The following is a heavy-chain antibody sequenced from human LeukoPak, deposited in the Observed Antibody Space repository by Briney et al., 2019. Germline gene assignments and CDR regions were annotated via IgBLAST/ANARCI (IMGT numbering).Heavy chain of an antibody. CDR3: ARAAMVTGYYYYMDV. CDR2: MNPNSGNA. D-gene: IGHD5-18*01. V-gene: IGHV1-8*01. Sequence: ASAKVSCKASGYSFTTCDINWVRQAPGQGLEWMGWMNPNSGNAGYAQKFQGRVTMTRNTSITTAYVELSSLRSEDTAVYYCARAAMVTGYYYYMDVWGKGTTVTVSS. CDR1: GYSFTTCD. J-gene: IGHJ6*03.